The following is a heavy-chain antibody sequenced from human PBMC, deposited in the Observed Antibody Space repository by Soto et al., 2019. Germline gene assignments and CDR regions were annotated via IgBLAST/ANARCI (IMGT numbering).Heavy chain of an antibody. CDR1: GGSISSGGYY. V-gene: IGHV4-31*03. Sequence: QVQLQESGPGLVKPSQTLSLTCTVSGGSISSGGYYWSWIRQHPGKGLEWIGYIYYSGSTYYNPSLKSRVTISVDTSKNQFPLKLSSVTAAEKALYYCAREVLGVGNNWFDPWGQGTLVTVSS. D-gene: IGHD3-16*01. CDR3: AREVLGVGNNWFDP. J-gene: IGHJ5*02. CDR2: IYYSGST.